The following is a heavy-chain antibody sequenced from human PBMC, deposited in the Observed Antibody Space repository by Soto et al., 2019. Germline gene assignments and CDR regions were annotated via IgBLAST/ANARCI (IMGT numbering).Heavy chain of an antibody. CDR1: GYTFTSHA. D-gene: IGHD2-21*02. CDR3: ARADIFGDCCGFSLDVHSIPTRRSIDP. V-gene: IGHV1-3*01. CDR2: INAGNGNT. J-gene: IGHJ5*02. Sequence: ASVKVSCKASGYTFTSHAMHWVRQAPVQRLEWMGWINAGNGNTKYSQKFQGRVTITRDTSASTAYMELSSLRSEDTAVYYCARADIFGDCCGFSLDVHSIPTRRSIDP.